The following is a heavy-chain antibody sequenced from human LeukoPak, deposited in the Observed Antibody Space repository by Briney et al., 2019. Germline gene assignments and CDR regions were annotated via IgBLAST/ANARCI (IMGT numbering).Heavy chain of an antibody. J-gene: IGHJ4*02. D-gene: IGHD5-12*01. CDR1: GGSFSGYY. CDR3: ARGRRGYRRDIDY. V-gene: IGHV4-34*01. CDR2: INHSGST. Sequence: SETLSLTCAVYGGSFSGYYWSWIRQPPGKGLEWIGEINHSGSTNYNPSLKSRVTISVDTSKNQFSLKLSSVTAADTAVYYCARGRRGYRRDIDYWGQGTLVTVSS.